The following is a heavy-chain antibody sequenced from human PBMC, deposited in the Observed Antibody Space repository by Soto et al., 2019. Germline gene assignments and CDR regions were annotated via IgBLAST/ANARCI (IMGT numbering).Heavy chain of an antibody. J-gene: IGHJ4*02. Sequence: SETLSLTCAVYGGSLSGYNWNWIRQPPGKGLEWIGEISHSGSTDYNPSLKSRVTISLDTSKNQFSLKLASVTAADTAVYYCARAPPTARTYYYDSSGYSPLDYWGQGTLVTVSS. CDR3: ARAPPTARTYYYDSSGYSPLDY. D-gene: IGHD3-22*01. CDR2: ISHSGST. CDR1: GGSLSGYN. V-gene: IGHV4-34*01.